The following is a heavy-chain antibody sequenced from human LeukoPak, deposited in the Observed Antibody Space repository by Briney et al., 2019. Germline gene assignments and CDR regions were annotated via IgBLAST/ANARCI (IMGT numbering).Heavy chain of an antibody. CDR1: GGSISSYY. Sequence: SETLSLTCTVSGGSISSYYWSWIRQPPGKGLEWIGYIYYSGSTNYNPSLKSRVTISVDTSKNQFSLKLSSVTAADTAVYYCATSVVVVAAAYYYYGMDVWGQGTTVTVSS. V-gene: IGHV4-59*08. CDR3: ATSVVVVAAAYYYYGMDV. D-gene: IGHD2-15*01. J-gene: IGHJ6*02. CDR2: IYYSGST.